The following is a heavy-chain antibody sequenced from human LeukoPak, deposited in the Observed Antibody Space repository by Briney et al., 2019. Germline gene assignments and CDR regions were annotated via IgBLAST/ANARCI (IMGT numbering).Heavy chain of an antibody. CDR2: IHYTGNT. CDR1: GGSISTSTSY. Sequence: PSETLSLTCIVSGGSISTSTSYWAWIRQPPGKGLEWIGSIHYTGNTYFNPSLKSRATISRDTSKNQVSLNLSSVSAADTALYYCASRIGYNSGYFEFDYWGQGTLVTVSS. D-gene: IGHD6-19*01. CDR3: ASRIGYNSGYFEFDY. J-gene: IGHJ4*02. V-gene: IGHV4-39*01.